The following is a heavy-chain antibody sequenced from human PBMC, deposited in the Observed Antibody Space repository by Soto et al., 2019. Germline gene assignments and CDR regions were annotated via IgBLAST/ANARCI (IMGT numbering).Heavy chain of an antibody. J-gene: IGHJ5*02. D-gene: IGHD6-19*01. CDR3: ARVAGRAGHGKFDP. CDR1: GYTFTSYG. V-gene: IGHV1-18*01. CDR2: ISAYNGNT. Sequence: GASVKVSCKASGYTFTSYGISWVRQAPGQGLEWMGWISAYNGNTNYAQKLQGRVTMTTDTSTSTAYMELRSLRSDDTAVYYCARVAGRAGHGKFDPWGQGTLVTVSS.